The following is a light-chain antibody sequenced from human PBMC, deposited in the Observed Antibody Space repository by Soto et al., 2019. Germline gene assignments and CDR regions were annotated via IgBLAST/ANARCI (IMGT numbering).Light chain of an antibody. J-gene: IGKJ4*01. Sequence: EIVLTQSPATLSLSPGERATLSCRASQSVSNYLAWYQQKPGQAPRLLIYDAFNRATGIPPRFSGSGSGTDFTLTISSLEPEDFAVYYCQHRYNWPPLTFGGGTKVEIK. V-gene: IGKV3-11*01. CDR3: QHRYNWPPLT. CDR2: DAF. CDR1: QSVSNY.